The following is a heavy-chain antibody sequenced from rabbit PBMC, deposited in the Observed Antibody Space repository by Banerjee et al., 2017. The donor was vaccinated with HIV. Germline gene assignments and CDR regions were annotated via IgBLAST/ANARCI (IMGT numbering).Heavy chain of an antibody. CDR2: IYSSSGST. CDR1: GSDISSNA. Sequence: QEQLVESGGGLVQPEGSLTLTCKASGSDISSNAMCWVRQAPGKGLELIACIYSSSGSTYYASWAKGRFTISKTSSTTVTLQMTSLTAADTATYFCARESGWGAGDYYFSLWGQGTLVTVS. D-gene: IGHD4-1*01. V-gene: IGHV1S45*01. J-gene: IGHJ4*01. CDR3: ARESGWGAGDYYFSL.